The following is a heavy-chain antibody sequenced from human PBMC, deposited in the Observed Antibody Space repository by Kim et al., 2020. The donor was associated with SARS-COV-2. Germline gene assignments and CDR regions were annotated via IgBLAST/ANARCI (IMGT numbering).Heavy chain of an antibody. CDR1: GGSFSGYY. CDR2: INHSGST. Sequence: SETLSLTCAVYGGSFSGYYWSWIRQPPGKGLEWIGEINHSGSTNYNPSLKSRVTISVDTSKNQFSLKLSSVTAADTAVYYCARGGFFCSSTSCYRIAAAGMGTGHFDYWGQGTLVTVSS. D-gene: IGHD2-2*01. CDR3: ARGGFFCSSTSCYRIAAAGMGTGHFDY. J-gene: IGHJ4*02. V-gene: IGHV4-34*01.